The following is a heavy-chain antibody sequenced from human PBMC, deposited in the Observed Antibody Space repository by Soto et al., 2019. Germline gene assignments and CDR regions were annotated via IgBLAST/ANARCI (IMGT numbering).Heavy chain of an antibody. CDR1: GFPFTMYS. V-gene: IGHV3-21*06. J-gene: IGHJ4*02. D-gene: IGHD1-1*01. CDR3: ARESEDRNSNFDY. Sequence: GGSLRLSCAASGFPFTMYSMNWVRQAPGKGLEWVSSISSTTNYIYYGDSMKGRFTISRDNAKNSLYLEMNRLRAEDTDVYYCARESEDRNSNFDYWGQGTLVTVSS. CDR2: ISSTTNYI.